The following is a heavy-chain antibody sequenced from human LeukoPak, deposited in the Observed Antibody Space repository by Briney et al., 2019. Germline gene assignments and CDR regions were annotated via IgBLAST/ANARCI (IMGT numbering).Heavy chain of an antibody. D-gene: IGHD6-19*01. CDR3: AKPRGNSSGLGRYFHY. V-gene: IGHV3-23*01. CDR2: MSGSGGST. Sequence: GGSLRLSCAVSGLTFSRYAMSWVSQAPGQELEWVSAMSGSGGSTYYADSVKGRFTISRDNSKNTLYLQMNSLRAEDTAVYYCAKPRGNSSGLGRYFHYWGQGTLVTVSS. CDR1: GLTFSRYA. J-gene: IGHJ4*02.